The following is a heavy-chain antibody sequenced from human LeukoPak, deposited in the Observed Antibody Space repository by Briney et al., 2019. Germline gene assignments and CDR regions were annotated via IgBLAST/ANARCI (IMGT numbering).Heavy chain of an antibody. D-gene: IGHD3-22*01. Sequence: QTGGSLRLSCAASGFTFSSYWMHWVRQAPGKGLVWVSRINSDGSSTSYADSVKGRFTISRDNAKNTLYLQMNSLRAEDTAVYYCARDGPEYDSSGYYYLDYWGQGTLVTVSS. CDR2: INSDGSST. CDR1: GFTFSSYW. CDR3: ARDGPEYDSSGYYYLDY. V-gene: IGHV3-74*01. J-gene: IGHJ4*02.